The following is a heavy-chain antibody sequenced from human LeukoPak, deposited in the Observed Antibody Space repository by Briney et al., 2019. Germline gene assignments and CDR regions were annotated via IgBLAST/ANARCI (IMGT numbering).Heavy chain of an antibody. J-gene: IGHJ6*03. V-gene: IGHV4-59*01. CDR3: ARVGSGGSPYYYYYYMDV. D-gene: IGHD2-15*01. CDR1: GGSISSYY. CDR2: IYYSGST. Sequence: SETLSLTCTVSGGSISSYYWSWIRQPPGKGLEWIGYIYYSGSTNYNPPLKSRVTISVDTSKNQFSLKLSSVTAADTAVYYCARVGSGGSPYYYYYYMDVWGKGTTVTISS.